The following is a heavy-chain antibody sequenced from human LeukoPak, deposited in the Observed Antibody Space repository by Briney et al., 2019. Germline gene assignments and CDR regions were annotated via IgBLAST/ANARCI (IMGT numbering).Heavy chain of an antibody. CDR3: AKLSAYGDYPYYFDY. D-gene: IGHD4-17*01. J-gene: IGHJ4*02. V-gene: IGHV3-9*01. Sequence: GGSLRLSCAASGFTFDDYAMHWVRQAPGKGLEWVSGISWNSGSTGYADSVKGRFTISRDNAKNSLYLQMNSLRAEDTALYYCAKLSAYGDYPYYFDYWGQGTLVTVSS. CDR2: ISWNSGST. CDR1: GFTFDDYA.